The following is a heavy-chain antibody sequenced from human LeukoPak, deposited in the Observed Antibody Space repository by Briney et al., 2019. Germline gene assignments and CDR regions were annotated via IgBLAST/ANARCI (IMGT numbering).Heavy chain of an antibody. CDR3: ARVPAAMVGRKNWFDP. V-gene: IGHV1-8*01. Sequence: ASVKVSCKASGYTFTSYDINWVRQATGQGLEWVGWMNPNSGNTGYAQKFQGRVTMTRNTSISTAYMELSSLRSEDTAVYYCARVPAAMVGRKNWFDPWGQGTLVTVSS. CDR1: GYTFTSYD. D-gene: IGHD2-2*01. J-gene: IGHJ5*02. CDR2: MNPNSGNT.